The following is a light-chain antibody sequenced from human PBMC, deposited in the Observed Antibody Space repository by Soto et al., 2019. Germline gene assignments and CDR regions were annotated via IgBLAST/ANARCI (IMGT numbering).Light chain of an antibody. CDR3: LQYHYWWT. Sequence: ETVMTQSPGTLSLSPGERATLSCRASQSVNSNYLAWHQQKPGQVPRLLIYGASNRATGVSARFSGSGSGTEFTLTISSLQSEDFAVYYCLQYHYWWTFGQGTKVDIK. J-gene: IGKJ1*01. V-gene: IGKV3-15*01. CDR2: GAS. CDR1: QSVNSN.